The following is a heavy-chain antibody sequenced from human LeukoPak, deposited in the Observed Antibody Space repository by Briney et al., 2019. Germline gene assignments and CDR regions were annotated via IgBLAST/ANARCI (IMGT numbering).Heavy chain of an antibody. CDR3: ARDRRVGATTWFDP. V-gene: IGHV3-11*01. J-gene: IGHJ5*02. Sequence: GGSLRLSCAASGFTFSDYYMSWIRQAPGKGLEWVSYISSSGSTIYYADSVKGRFTISRDNAKNSLYLQMNSLRAEDTAAYYCARDRRVGATTWFDPWGQGTLVTVSS. D-gene: IGHD1-26*01. CDR1: GFTFSDYY. CDR2: ISSSGSTI.